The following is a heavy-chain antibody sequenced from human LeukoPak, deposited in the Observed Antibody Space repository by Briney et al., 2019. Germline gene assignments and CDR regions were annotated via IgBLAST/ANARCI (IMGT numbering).Heavy chain of an antibody. Sequence: SETLSLTCTVSGGSISSYYWSWIRQPPGKGLEWIGYIYYSGSTNYNPSLKSRVTISVDTSKNQFSLKLSSVTAADTAVYYCARLGYCSGGSCYPVGWFDPWGQGTLVTVSS. D-gene: IGHD2-15*01. CDR3: ARLGYCSGGSCYPVGWFDP. CDR2: IYYSGST. CDR1: GGSISSYY. V-gene: IGHV4-59*08. J-gene: IGHJ5*02.